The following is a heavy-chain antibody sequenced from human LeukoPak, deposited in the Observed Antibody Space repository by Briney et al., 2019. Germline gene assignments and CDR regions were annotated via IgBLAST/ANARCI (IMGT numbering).Heavy chain of an antibody. V-gene: IGHV1-18*01. CDR3: ARDQYYYDSSGYYGGDY. D-gene: IGHD3-22*01. Sequence: ASVKISCKASGYTFTSYGISWVRQAPGQGLEWMGWISAYNGNTNYAQRIQGGVTMTTDTSTSTAYMELRRLISDDTAVYYCARDQYYYDSSGYYGGDYWGQGTLVTVSS. CDR1: GYTFTSYG. CDR2: ISAYNGNT. J-gene: IGHJ4*02.